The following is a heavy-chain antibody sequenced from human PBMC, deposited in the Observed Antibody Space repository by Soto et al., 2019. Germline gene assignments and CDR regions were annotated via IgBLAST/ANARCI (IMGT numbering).Heavy chain of an antibody. D-gene: IGHD1-26*01. CDR1: GGTFSSYS. CDR3: ARDGGRNSGGIDY. Sequence: QVQLVQSGAEVKKPGSSVKVSCKASGGTFSSYSINGVRQSPGQGLEWMGEIIPIFGTANYAQKFQGRVTITEDESTSTAYMELSSLRSEDTAVYYGARDGGRNSGGIDYWGQGTLVTVSS. V-gene: IGHV1-69*01. J-gene: IGHJ4*02. CDR2: IIPIFGTA.